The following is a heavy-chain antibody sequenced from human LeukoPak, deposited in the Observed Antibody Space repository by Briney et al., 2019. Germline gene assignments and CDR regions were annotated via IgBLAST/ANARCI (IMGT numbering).Heavy chain of an antibody. V-gene: IGHV4-34*01. J-gene: IGHJ4*02. CDR1: GGSFSGYY. CDR2: IDHSGST. CDR3: ASSPPGIAVAGTFPPVY. Sequence: SETLSLTCAVYGGSFSGYYWSWIRQPPGKGLEWIGEIDHSGSTNYNPSLKSRVTISVDTSKNQFSLKLSSVTAADTAVYYCASSPPGIAVAGTFPPVYWGQGTLVTVSS. D-gene: IGHD6-19*01.